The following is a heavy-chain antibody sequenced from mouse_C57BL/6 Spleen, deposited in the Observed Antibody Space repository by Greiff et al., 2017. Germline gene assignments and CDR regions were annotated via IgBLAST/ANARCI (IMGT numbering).Heavy chain of an antibody. D-gene: IGHD3-2*02. V-gene: IGHV5-9*01. J-gene: IGHJ3*01. CDR2: ISGGGGNT. CDR1: GFTFSSYT. CDR3: ARHRTAQAPFDY. Sequence: EVQLVESGGGLVKPGGSLKLSCAASGFTFSSYTMSWVRQTPEKRLEWVATISGGGGNTYYPDSVKGRFTISRDNTTNTLYLQMSSLRSEDTALYYCARHRTAQAPFDYWGQGTLVTVSA.